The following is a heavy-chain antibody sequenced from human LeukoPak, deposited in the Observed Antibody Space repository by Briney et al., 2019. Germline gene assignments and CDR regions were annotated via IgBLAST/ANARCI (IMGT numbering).Heavy chain of an antibody. CDR1: GYTFTDYY. J-gene: IGHJ4*02. CDR3: ARGFSYLDN. CDR2: INPDSGGT. D-gene: IGHD2/OR15-2a*01. Sequence: ASVKVSCKASGYTFTDYYMHWVRQAPGQGLEWMGWINPDSGGTNYAQNFQGRVTMTRDTSISTAYMDLSRLRYDDTAAYYCARGFSYLDNWGQGTLVTVSS. V-gene: IGHV1-2*02.